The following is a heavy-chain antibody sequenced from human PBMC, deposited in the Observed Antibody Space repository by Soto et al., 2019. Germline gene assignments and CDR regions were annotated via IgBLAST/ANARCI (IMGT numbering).Heavy chain of an antibody. CDR1: GFTFDGFA. CDR2: ISWNSGSV. V-gene: IGHV3-9*01. D-gene: IGHD1-7*01. CDR3: AKDFSDIWDYRRDFDY. Sequence: DVQLVESGGGLVQPGRSLRLSCGASGFTFDGFAMHWVRQAPGKGLEWVSGISWNSGSVAYADSVKGRFTISRDNAKNSLYLQMNSLTPEDTALYYCAKDFSDIWDYRRDFDYWSQATLVTVSS. J-gene: IGHJ4*02.